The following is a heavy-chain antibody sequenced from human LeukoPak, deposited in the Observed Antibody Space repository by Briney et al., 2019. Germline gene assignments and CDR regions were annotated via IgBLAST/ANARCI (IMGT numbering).Heavy chain of an antibody. V-gene: IGHV3-23*01. J-gene: IGHJ4*02. D-gene: IGHD3-22*01. CDR2: ISGSGGST. CDR3: AKLPQYYYDSSGYLDY. Sequence: GGSLRLSCAASGFTFSSYAMSWVRQAPGKGLEWVSAISGSGGSTYYADSVKGRFTISRDNSKNTLYLHMNSLRAEDTAVYYCAKLPQYYYDSSGYLDYWGQGTLVTVSS. CDR1: GFTFSSYA.